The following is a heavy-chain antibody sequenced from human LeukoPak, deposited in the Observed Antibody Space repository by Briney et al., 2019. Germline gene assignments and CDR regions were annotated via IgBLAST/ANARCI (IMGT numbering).Heavy chain of an antibody. CDR3: AKVSITMIVVVINYFDY. CDR1: GFTFDDYG. V-gene: IGHV3-20*04. Sequence: PGGSLRLSCAASGFTFDDYGMSWVRQAPGKGLEWVSGINWNGCSTGYADSVKGRFTISRDNSKNTLYLQMNSLRAEDTAVYYCAKVSITMIVVVINYFDYWGQGTLVTVSS. D-gene: IGHD3-22*01. CDR2: INWNGCST. J-gene: IGHJ4*02.